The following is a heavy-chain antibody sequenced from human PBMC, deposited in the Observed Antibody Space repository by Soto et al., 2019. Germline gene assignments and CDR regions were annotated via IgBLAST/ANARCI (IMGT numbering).Heavy chain of an antibody. Sequence: ASVKVSCKASGYTFPSYGISWVRQAPGQGLEWMGWVSAYNGNTNYAQKLQGRVTMTTDTSTSTAYMELRSLRSDDTAVYYCARTVYYYNRSTTSSSDSWGQVTLVTLSS. CDR1: GYTFPSYG. D-gene: IGHD3-22*01. CDR2: VSAYNGNT. J-gene: IGHJ5*01. CDR3: ARTVYYYNRSTTSSSDS. V-gene: IGHV1-18*04.